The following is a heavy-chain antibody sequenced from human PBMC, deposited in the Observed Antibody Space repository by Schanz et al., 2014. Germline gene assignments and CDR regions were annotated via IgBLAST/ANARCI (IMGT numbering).Heavy chain of an antibody. Sequence: EVQLVESGGGLIQPGGSLRLSCAVSGFTVSSNYMSWVRQAPGKGLEWVSTVYMSAASTRYADSVKGRFIISRDSSKNTLCLQMNSLRPEDTALYYCAKDPHKDYGGKPQALDIWGQGTMVTVSS. CDR1: GFTVSSNY. CDR2: VYMSAAST. CDR3: AKDPHKDYGGKPQALDI. D-gene: IGHD4-17*01. J-gene: IGHJ3*02. V-gene: IGHV3-53*01.